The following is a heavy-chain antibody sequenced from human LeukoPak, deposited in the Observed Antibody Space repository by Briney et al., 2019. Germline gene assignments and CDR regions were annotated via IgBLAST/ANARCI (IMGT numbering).Heavy chain of an antibody. CDR2: INNDGSIT. CDR3: ASGYRSDS. V-gene: IGHV3-74*01. D-gene: IGHD3-16*02. J-gene: IGHJ4*02. Sequence: GGSLRLSCAASGFTFSSYWMHWVRQAPGKGLVWVSRINNDGSITDYADSVKGRSTISRDNAKNTLYLQMNSLRAEDSALYYCASGYRSDSWGQGTLVTVSS. CDR1: GFTFSSYW.